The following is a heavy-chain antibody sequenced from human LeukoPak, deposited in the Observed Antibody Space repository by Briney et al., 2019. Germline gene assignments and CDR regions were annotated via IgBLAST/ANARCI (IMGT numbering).Heavy chain of an antibody. D-gene: IGHD3-22*01. CDR3: AKGPDSSGYASSAEY. Sequence: GGSLRLSCAASGFTFSSCAMSWVRQAPGKGLEWVSAISSSGGNTYYADSVEGRFTISRDNSKDTLYLQMNSLRAEDTAVYYCAKGPDSSGYASSAEYWGQGTLVTVSS. J-gene: IGHJ4*01. CDR2: ISSSGGNT. CDR1: GFTFSSCA. V-gene: IGHV3-23*01.